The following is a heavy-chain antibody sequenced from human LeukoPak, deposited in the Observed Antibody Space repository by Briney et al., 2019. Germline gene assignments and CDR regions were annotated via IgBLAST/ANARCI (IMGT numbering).Heavy chain of an antibody. J-gene: IGHJ6*03. V-gene: IGHV3-23*01. CDR1: GFTFSNYV. CDR2: ISGSGGST. CDR3: AKGSDTVRVPPYYDYYSMLL. Sequence: PGGSLRLSCAACGFTFSNYVMNGVRQIPGKGLEWVSGISGSGGSTHYADSVKGRFTISRDNYKNTLYLHMNSLTGEDTAVYYCAKGSDTVRVPPYYDYYSMLLWGKGTTVTVSS. D-gene: IGHD5-18*01.